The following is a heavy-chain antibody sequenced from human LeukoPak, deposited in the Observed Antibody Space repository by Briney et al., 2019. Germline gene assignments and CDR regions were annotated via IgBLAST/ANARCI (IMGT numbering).Heavy chain of an antibody. D-gene: IGHD3-22*01. Sequence: GGSLRLSCATSGFTFSSYTMNWVRQAPGKGLEWISYINNSSNTIYYADSVKGRFTISRDNAKNSLYLQMNSLRAEDTAVYYCARDLGAYYDSSGYYADYWGQGTLVTVPS. CDR3: ARDLGAYYDSSGYYADY. J-gene: IGHJ4*02. CDR2: INNSSNTI. CDR1: GFTFSSYT. V-gene: IGHV3-48*04.